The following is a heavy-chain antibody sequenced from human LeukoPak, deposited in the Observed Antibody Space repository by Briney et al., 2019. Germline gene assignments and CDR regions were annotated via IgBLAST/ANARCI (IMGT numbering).Heavy chain of an antibody. CDR3: ARDERYCSSTSCYEAPDYFDY. J-gene: IGHJ4*02. CDR2: INPNSGGT. Sequence: ASVKVSCKASGYTFTGYYMRWVRQAPGQGLEWMGWINPNSGGTNYAQKFQGRVTMTRDTSISTAYMELSRLRSDDTAVYYCARDERYCSSTSCYEAPDYFDYWGQGTLVTVSS. V-gene: IGHV1-2*02. CDR1: GYTFTGYY. D-gene: IGHD2-2*01.